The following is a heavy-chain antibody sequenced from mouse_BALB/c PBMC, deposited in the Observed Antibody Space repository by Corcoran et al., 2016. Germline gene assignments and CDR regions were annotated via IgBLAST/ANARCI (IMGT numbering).Heavy chain of an antibody. Sequence: QIQLVQSGPELKKPGETVKISCKASGYTFTNYGMNWVKQAPGKGLKWMGWINTYTGEPTYADDFKGRFAFSLETSASTAYLQINNLKNEDTATYFCVITTVVATFAYWGQGTLVTVSA. CDR3: VITTVVATFAY. J-gene: IGHJ3*01. D-gene: IGHD1-1*01. CDR1: GYTFTNYG. V-gene: IGHV9-3-1*01. CDR2: INTYTGEP.